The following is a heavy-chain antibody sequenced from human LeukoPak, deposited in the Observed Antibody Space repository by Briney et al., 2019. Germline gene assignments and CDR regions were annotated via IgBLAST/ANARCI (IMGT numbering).Heavy chain of an antibody. CDR3: AKDLSGCGSDCGQSV. Sequence: PGGSLRLSCAASGFTFSSYAMSWVRQAPGKELEWVSSISGSGGRTYYADSVKGRFTISGDNSKKTFYLQMNSLRVDDTAVYYCAKDLSGCGSDCGQSVWGQGTLVTVSS. J-gene: IGHJ4*02. CDR2: ISGSGGRT. V-gene: IGHV3-23*01. CDR1: GFTFSSYA. D-gene: IGHD2-21*02.